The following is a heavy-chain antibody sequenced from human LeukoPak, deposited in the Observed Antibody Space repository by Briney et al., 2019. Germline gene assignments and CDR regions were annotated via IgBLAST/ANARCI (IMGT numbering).Heavy chain of an antibody. CDR1: GGSISSYY. D-gene: IGHD3-16*01. J-gene: IGHJ4*03. V-gene: IGHV4-59*01. CDR3: ARGRYGWLPFDY. CDR2: IYYSGST. Sequence: SETLSLTCTVSGGSISSYYWSWIRQPPGKGLEWIGYIYYSGSTNYNPSLKSRVTISVDTSKNQFTLKLSSVTAADTAVYYCARGRYGWLPFDYWGQGTMVTVSS.